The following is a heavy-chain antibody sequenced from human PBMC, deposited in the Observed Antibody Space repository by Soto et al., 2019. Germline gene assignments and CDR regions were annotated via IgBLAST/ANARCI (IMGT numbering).Heavy chain of an antibody. D-gene: IGHD2-15*01. CDR2: MNPNPGNS. CDR3: ARRAQTNGCNGIGADKYSFDF. Sequence: DAVNVSCKASGYTFTSYGIYWVRQVTGQGLEWMGGMNPNPGNSGTAQKFQSRVTMTRDTSISTAYMELSSLSSDDTAAYYCARRAQTNGCNGIGADKYSFDFSEQGTILT. V-gene: IGHV1-8*01. J-gene: IGHJ4*02. CDR1: GYTFTSYG.